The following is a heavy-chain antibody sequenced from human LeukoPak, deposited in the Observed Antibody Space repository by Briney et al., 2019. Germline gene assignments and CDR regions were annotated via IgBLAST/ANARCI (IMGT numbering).Heavy chain of an antibody. D-gene: IGHD6-19*01. CDR1: GFTFSSYA. J-gene: IGHJ4*02. CDR2: ISGSGGST. CDR3: ARIPGIAVDGTESEGY. V-gene: IGHV3-23*01. Sequence: GGSLRLSCAASGFTFSSYAMSWVPQAPGKGLEWVSAISGSGGSTYYADSVKGRFTISRDNSKNTLYLQMNSLRAEDTAVYYCARIPGIAVDGTESEGYWGQGTLVTVSS.